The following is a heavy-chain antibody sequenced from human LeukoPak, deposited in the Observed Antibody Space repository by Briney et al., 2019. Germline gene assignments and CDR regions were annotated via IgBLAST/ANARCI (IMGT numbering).Heavy chain of an antibody. J-gene: IGHJ4*02. Sequence: GGSLRLSCAASGFTFSSYGMHWVRQAPGKGLEWVAVISYDGSNKYYADSVKGRFTISRDNSKNTLYLQMNSLRAEDTAVYYCAKGRDGYNYWYWGQGTLVTVSS. CDR2: ISYDGSNK. D-gene: IGHD5-24*01. CDR1: GFTFSSYG. V-gene: IGHV3-30*18. CDR3: AKGRDGYNYWY.